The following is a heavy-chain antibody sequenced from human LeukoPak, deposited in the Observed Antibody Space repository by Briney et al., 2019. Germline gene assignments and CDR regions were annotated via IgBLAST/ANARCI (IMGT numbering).Heavy chain of an antibody. D-gene: IGHD6-25*01. CDR1: GFTFSSYG. CDR3: ARDAADYYYGMDV. Sequence: GGSLRLSCAASGFTFSSYGMHWVRQAPGKGLEWVAVIWYDGSNKYYADSVKGRFTISRDNSKNTLYLQMNSLRAEDTAVYYCARDAADYYYGMDVWGKGTTVTVSS. J-gene: IGHJ6*04. V-gene: IGHV3-33*01. CDR2: IWYDGSNK.